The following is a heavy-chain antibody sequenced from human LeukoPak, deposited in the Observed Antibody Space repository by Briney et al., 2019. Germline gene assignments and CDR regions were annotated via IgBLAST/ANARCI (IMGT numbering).Heavy chain of an antibody. CDR1: GYTFTSYD. CDR3: ASRSITANWFDP. D-gene: IGHD2-21*02. Sequence: GASVKVSCKASGYTFTSYDINWVRQATGQGLEWMGWMNPNSGNTGYAQKFQGRVTMTRNTSISTPYMELSSLRSEDTAVYYCASRSITANWFDPWGQGTLVTVSS. V-gene: IGHV1-8*01. CDR2: MNPNSGNT. J-gene: IGHJ5*02.